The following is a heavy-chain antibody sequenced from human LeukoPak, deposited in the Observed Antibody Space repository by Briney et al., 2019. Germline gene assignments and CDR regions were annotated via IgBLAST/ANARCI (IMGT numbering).Heavy chain of an antibody. Sequence: SECLSLAWVVYGGSLSGFFWGWVRQPPGEGVEWIGEIIDGGSTNYNPSLKSPVTISVDTSKNQFSLELSSVTAADTAVYYCARGSPHYYDSSGYYGDGDYWGQGTLVTVSS. CDR3: ARGSPHYYDSSGYYGDGDY. CDR1: GGSLSGFF. J-gene: IGHJ4*02. V-gene: IGHV4-34*01. CDR2: IIDGGST. D-gene: IGHD3-22*01.